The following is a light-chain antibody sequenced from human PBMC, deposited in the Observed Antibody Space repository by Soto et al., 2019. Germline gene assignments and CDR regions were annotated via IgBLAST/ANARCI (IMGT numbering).Light chain of an antibody. V-gene: IGKV1-5*03. CDR3: QQYNRYYT. CDR2: KAS. CDR1: QSLSSW. J-gene: IGKJ2*01. Sequence: DIQMTQSPSPLSASVGDRVTITCRASQSLSSWFAGYQQKPGKDPKLLIYKASSLESGIPSRFSGSGSGTEFTLTISSLQPDYFATYYCQQYNRYYTVGQGTKLEIK.